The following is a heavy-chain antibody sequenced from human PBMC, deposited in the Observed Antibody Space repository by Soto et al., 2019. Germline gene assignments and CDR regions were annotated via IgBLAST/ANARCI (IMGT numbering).Heavy chain of an antibody. CDR3: ARAIGSYGIDY. Sequence: SETLSLTCTVSGGSVSSGSYYWSWIRQPPGKGLEWIGYIYYSGSTNYNPSLKSRVTISVDTSKNQFSLKLSSVTAADTAVYYCARAIGSYGIDYWGQGTLVPVSA. J-gene: IGHJ4*02. V-gene: IGHV4-61*01. CDR2: IYYSGST. CDR1: GGSVSSGSYY. D-gene: IGHD1-26*01.